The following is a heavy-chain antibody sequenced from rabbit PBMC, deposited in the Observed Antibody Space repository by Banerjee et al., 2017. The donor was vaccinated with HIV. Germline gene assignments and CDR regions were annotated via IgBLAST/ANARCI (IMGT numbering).Heavy chain of an antibody. Sequence: QLVESGGGLVQPGGSLKLSCKASGFDFSVYGLSWVRQAPGKGLEWIGYIDPIFRRTYYASWVNGRFTISTHNAQNTLYLRMTRLTAADTATYFCARDLAGVIGWNFNLWGQGTLVTVS. J-gene: IGHJ4*01. V-gene: IGHV1S47*01. CDR2: IDPIFRRT. D-gene: IGHD4-1*01. CDR1: GFDFSVYG. CDR3: ARDLAGVIGWNFNL.